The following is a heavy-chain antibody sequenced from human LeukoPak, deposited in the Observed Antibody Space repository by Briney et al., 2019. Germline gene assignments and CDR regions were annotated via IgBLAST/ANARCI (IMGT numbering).Heavy chain of an antibody. CDR1: GFTVSSNY. D-gene: IGHD3-10*01. V-gene: IGHV3-53*04. Sequence: GGSLRLSCAASGFTVSSNYMSWVRQAPGKGLEWVSVTYSGGSTYYADSVKGQFTISRHNSKNTLYLQMNSLRAEDTAVYYCARGLLWFGESHDHYFDYWGQGTLVTVSS. CDR3: ARGLLWFGESHDHYFDY. J-gene: IGHJ4*02. CDR2: TYSGGST.